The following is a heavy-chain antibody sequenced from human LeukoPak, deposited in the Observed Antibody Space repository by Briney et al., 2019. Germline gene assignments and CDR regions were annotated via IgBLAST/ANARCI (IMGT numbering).Heavy chain of an antibody. V-gene: IGHV7-4-1*02. CDR1: GYNFISYI. Sequence: ASVKVSCKASGYNFISYIMSWVRPAPGQGLEWMGWINPNGGNPTYAQDFIGRFVFSWDTSVSTAYLQTSSLKAEHTAVYYCVRVGGFGERGMDVWAQGTTVTVSS. D-gene: IGHD3-10*01. CDR3: VRVGGFGERGMDV. CDR2: INPNGGNP. J-gene: IGHJ6*02.